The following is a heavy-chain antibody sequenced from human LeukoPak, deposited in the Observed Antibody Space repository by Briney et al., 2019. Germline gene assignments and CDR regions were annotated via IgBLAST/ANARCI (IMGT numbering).Heavy chain of an antibody. V-gene: IGHV3-48*04. Sequence: GGSLRLSCAASGFTFSSYSMNWVRQAPGKGMAWVSYISSSSSTIYYSDSVKGRFTISRDNAKNSLYLQMNRLRAEDTAVYYCARTKTTVTTSLYYYYYYTDVWGKGTTVTVSS. CDR3: ARTKTTVTTSLYYYYYYTDV. J-gene: IGHJ6*03. CDR2: ISSSSSTI. CDR1: GFTFSSYS. D-gene: IGHD4-11*01.